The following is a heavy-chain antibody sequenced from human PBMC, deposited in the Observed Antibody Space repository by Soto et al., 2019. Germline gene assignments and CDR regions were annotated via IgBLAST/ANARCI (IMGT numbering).Heavy chain of an antibody. Sequence: EVQLVESGGGLVQPGGSLRLSCAASGFTFSNYDMHWVRQVTGKGLEWVSAIGIRGDTYYPDSVKGRFTISRENVRNSLYLQMSSLRAGDTAVYYCARVLLRYNDFDDYFDLWGQGNLVSVSS. V-gene: IGHV3-13*04. CDR3: ARVLLRYNDFDDYFDL. J-gene: IGHJ4*02. CDR1: GFTFSNYD. CDR2: IGIRGDT. D-gene: IGHD1-1*01.